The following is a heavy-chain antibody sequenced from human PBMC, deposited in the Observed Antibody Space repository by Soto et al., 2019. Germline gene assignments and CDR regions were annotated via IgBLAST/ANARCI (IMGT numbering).Heavy chain of an antibody. D-gene: IGHD6-6*01. CDR1: GGTFSSYA. CDR2: IIPIFGTA. J-gene: IGHJ6*02. Sequence: QVQLVQSGAEVKKPGSSVKVSCKASGGTFSSYAFSWVRQAPGQGLEWMGGIIPIFGTANYAQKFQGRVTITADESTSTAYMELSSLRSEDTAVYYCARSTEYSSSSGYYYYGMDVWGQGTTVTVSS. CDR3: ARSTEYSSSSGYYYYGMDV. V-gene: IGHV1-69*01.